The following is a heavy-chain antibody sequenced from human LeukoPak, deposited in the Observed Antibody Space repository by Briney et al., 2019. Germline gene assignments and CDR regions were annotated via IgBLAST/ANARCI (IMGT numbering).Heavy chain of an antibody. Sequence: GGSLRLSRAASGFTVGTNYMSWVRQAPGKGLEWVSVIYSGGITYYADSVKGRFTISRDNPRNTLFLQMTSLSADDTAIYYCARRHSSGSNWGQGTLVTVSS. CDR3: ARRHSSGSN. D-gene: IGHD6-19*01. V-gene: IGHV3-66*02. CDR1: GFTVGTNY. CDR2: IYSGGIT. J-gene: IGHJ4*02.